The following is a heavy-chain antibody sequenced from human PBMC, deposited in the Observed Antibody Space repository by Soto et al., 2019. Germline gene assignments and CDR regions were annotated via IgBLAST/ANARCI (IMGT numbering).Heavy chain of an antibody. Sequence: EVQLLESGGGLVQPGGSLRLSCAASELTFNNYALAWVRQAPGKGLEWVSSVSGSGSSTNYAASVRGRSTISRANSKNTPDPQMTGLRAEDRAVNYCASGFNYYVWGKFGPWGLAPRVIVSS. J-gene: IGHJ5*02. CDR2: VSGSGSST. D-gene: IGHD3-10*02. CDR3: ASGFNYYVWGKFGP. CDR1: ELTFNNYA. V-gene: IGHV3-23*01.